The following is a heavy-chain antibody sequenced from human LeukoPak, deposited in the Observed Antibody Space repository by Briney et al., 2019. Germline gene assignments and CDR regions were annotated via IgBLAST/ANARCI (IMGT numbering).Heavy chain of an antibody. CDR2: INHSGST. D-gene: IGHD3-16*02. Sequence: ETLSLTCAVSGGSFSGYYWSWIRQPPGKGLEWIGEINHSGSTNYNPSLKSRVTISVDTSKNQFSLKLSSVTAADTAVYYCARVPDMITFGGVIVTHFDYWGQGTLVTVFS. V-gene: IGHV4-34*01. CDR1: GGSFSGYY. CDR3: ARVPDMITFGGVIVTHFDY. J-gene: IGHJ4*02.